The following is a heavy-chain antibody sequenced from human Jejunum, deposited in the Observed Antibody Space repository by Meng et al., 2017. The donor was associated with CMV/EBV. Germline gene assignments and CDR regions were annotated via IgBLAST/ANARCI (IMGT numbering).Heavy chain of an antibody. D-gene: IGHD1-26*01. CDR2: IYRGDDK. CDR1: GFSPRTSGEG. Sequence: QFPFKEFGPSLVKPTPTLTLTCTYPGFSPRTSGEGVGWIRQPPGKALEWLALIYRGDDKRYSPSLNSRLTIAKDTSKNEVVLTLTNMGPIDTGTYYCAHFVGGYYPSRPDYWGQGTLVTVSS. J-gene: IGHJ4*01. CDR3: AHFVGGYYPSRPDY. V-gene: IGHV2-5*02.